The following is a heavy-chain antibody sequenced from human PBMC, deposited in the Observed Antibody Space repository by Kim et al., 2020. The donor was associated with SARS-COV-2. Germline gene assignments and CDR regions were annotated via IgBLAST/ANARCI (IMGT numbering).Heavy chain of an antibody. CDR2: IDGSDGTT. CDR1: GFTFTGYA. V-gene: IGHV3-23*01. CDR3: MKGGWGWIWDH. J-gene: IGHJ4*02. Sequence: GGSLRLSCTTSGFTFTGYAMSWVRQAPGKGLEWVSCIDGSDGTTYYVDSVKGRFTISRDNSKNTLYLQISSLRADDTAVYYCMKGGWGWIWDHWGQGTRVTVSS. D-gene: IGHD2-2*03.